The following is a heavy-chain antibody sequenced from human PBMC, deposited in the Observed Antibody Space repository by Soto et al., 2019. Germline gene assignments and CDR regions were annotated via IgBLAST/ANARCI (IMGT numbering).Heavy chain of an antibody. J-gene: IGHJ4*02. D-gene: IGHD4-17*01. Sequence: SETLSLTCTVSGGSISSSSYYWGWIRQPPGKGLEWIGSIYYSGSTYYNPSLKSRVTISVDTSKNQFSLKLSSVTAADTAVYYCANLDYGDFGIDYWGQGTLVTVSS. CDR2: IYYSGST. CDR1: GGSISSSSYY. CDR3: ANLDYGDFGIDY. V-gene: IGHV4-39*01.